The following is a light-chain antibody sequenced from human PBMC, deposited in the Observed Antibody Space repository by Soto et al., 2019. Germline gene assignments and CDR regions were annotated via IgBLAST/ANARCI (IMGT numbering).Light chain of an antibody. CDR2: GAS. Sequence: EIVLTQSPGTLSLSPGERATLSCRASQSVRSHLAWYQQKAGQAPRLLIYGASTWATGIPERFSGSGSGTDFTLTISRLEPEDFAVYYCQHYDRSAYTFGQGTKLEI. CDR3: QHYDRSAYT. CDR1: QSVRSH. J-gene: IGKJ2*01. V-gene: IGKV3-20*01.